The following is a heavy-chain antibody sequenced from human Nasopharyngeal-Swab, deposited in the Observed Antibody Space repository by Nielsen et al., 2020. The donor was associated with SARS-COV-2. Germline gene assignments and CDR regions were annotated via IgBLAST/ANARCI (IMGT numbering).Heavy chain of an antibody. CDR3: ATEAGFDY. V-gene: IGHV1-46*01. J-gene: IGHJ4*02. CDR1: GYTFTNYY. D-gene: IGHD6-25*01. CDR2: INPSGDST. Sequence: ASVKVSCKASGYTFTNYYMHWVRQAPGQGLEWMGMINPSGDSTSYAQKFQGRVTMTRDTSTSTVYMELSSLRSEDTAVYYCATEAGFDYWGQGTLVTVSS.